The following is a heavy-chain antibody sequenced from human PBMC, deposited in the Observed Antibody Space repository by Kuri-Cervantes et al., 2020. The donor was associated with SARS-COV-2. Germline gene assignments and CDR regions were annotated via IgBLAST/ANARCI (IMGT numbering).Heavy chain of an antibody. V-gene: IGHV4-59*01. D-gene: IGHD2-2*01. J-gene: IGHJ4*02. CDR2: IYYTGST. Sequence: GSLRLSCTVSGGSISDYYWSWIRQPPGKELEWIGDIYYTGSTSYNPSLKSRVAISVDTSKNQFSLKLTSVTAADTAVYYCARDCSTADCKTFGYYWGRGTLVTVSS. CDR1: GGSISDYY. CDR3: ARDCSTADCKTFGYY.